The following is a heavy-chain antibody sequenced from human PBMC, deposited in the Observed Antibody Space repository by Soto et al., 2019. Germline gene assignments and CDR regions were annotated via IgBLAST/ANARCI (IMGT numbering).Heavy chain of an antibody. Sequence: QVQLVQSGAEVKKPGSSVKVSCKASGGTFSSYTISWVRQAPGQGLEWMGRIIPILGIANYAQKFQGRVTITADKSTRTAYMELSSLRSEDTAVYYCARELVVAATSWFDPWGQGTLVTVSS. J-gene: IGHJ5*02. CDR1: GGTFSSYT. D-gene: IGHD2-15*01. CDR3: ARELVVAATSWFDP. CDR2: IIPILGIA. V-gene: IGHV1-69*08.